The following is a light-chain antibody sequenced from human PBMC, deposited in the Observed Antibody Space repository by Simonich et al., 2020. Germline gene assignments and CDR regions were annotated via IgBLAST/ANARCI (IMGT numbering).Light chain of an antibody. CDR3: CSYAGSSTFVV. CDR1: SSDVGSYNL. CDR2: EGS. Sequence: QSALTQPASVSGSPGQSITISCPGTSSDVGSYNLVSWYQQHPGKAPKPMMYEGSKRPSGVSNRFSGSKSGNTASLTISGLQAEDEADYYCCSYAGSSTFVVFGGGTKLTVL. V-gene: IGLV2-23*03. J-gene: IGLJ2*01.